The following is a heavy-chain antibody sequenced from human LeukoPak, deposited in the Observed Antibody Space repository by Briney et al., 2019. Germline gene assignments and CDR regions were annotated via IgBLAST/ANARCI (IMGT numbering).Heavy chain of an antibody. D-gene: IGHD3-9*01. Sequence: GGSLRLSCAASGFTFDDYGMSWVRQAPGKGLERVSVIYSGGSTYYADSVKGRFTISRDNSKNTLYLQMNSLRAEDTAVYYCARGIRTRYDILTGYPGLFDYWGQGTLVTVSS. CDR1: GFTFDDYG. CDR2: IYSGGST. J-gene: IGHJ4*02. V-gene: IGHV3-53*01. CDR3: ARGIRTRYDILTGYPGLFDY.